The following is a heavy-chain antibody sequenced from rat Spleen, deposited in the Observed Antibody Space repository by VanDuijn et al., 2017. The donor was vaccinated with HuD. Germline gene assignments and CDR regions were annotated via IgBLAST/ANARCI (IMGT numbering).Heavy chain of an antibody. CDR2: IWNTGGT. CDR3: ARHLTTPFDY. CDR1: GFSLTSYN. J-gene: IGHJ2*01. D-gene: IGHD3-4*01. V-gene: IGHV2-41*01. Sequence: QVQLKESGPGLVQPSQTLSLTCTVAGFSLTSYNVHWVRQPPGKDLEWMGVIWNTGGTQYNSALKSRLSISRDTSKSQVFLEMSSLQPEDTGTYYCARHLTTPFDYWGHGVMVTVSS.